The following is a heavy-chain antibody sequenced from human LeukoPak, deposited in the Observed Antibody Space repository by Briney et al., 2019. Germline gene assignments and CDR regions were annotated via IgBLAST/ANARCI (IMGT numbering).Heavy chain of an antibody. Sequence: GGSLRLSCAASGFTFSSYAMHWVRQAPGKGLEWVAVISYDGSNKYYADSVKGRFTISRDNSKNTLYLQMNSLRAEDTAVYYCAREVPVLRELPGLIDYWGQGTLVTVSS. CDR3: AREVPVLRELPGLIDY. CDR1: GFTFSSYA. CDR2: ISYDGSNK. D-gene: IGHD1-26*01. V-gene: IGHV3-30-3*01. J-gene: IGHJ4*02.